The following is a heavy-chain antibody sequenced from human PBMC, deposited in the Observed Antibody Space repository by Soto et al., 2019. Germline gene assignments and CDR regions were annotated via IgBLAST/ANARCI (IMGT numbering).Heavy chain of an antibody. CDR3: TTDRVIAVRPLFDF. CDR1: GLSVTNAW. D-gene: IGHD6-6*01. V-gene: IGHV3-15*01. Sequence: EVQLVESGGGLVKPGGSLRLSCAASGLSVTNAWMSWARQAPGKGLEWVGRIKSTPDGGTIDYAAPVKDRFIISRDASKNTLYLQMNSLKTEDSAVYYCTTDRVIAVRPLFDFWGQGILVTVSS. J-gene: IGHJ4*02. CDR2: IKSTPDGGTI.